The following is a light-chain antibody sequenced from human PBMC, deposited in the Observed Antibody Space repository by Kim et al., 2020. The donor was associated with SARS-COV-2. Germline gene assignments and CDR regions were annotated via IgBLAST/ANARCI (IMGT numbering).Light chain of an antibody. CDR2: FDD. CDR3: HVWNSGAHV. J-gene: IGLJ1*01. Sequence: SYEVTQPPSVSVAPGETAKITCGADSIGRKHVHWYQHKAGQAPVLVISFDDDRPSGIPARFSGSTSGDTATLTISRVEVADEADFYCHVWNSGAHVFGPGTKVTVL. V-gene: IGLV3-21*04. CDR1: SIGRKH.